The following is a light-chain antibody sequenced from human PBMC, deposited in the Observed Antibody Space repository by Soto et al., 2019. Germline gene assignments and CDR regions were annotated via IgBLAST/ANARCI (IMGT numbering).Light chain of an antibody. CDR1: QSLLYNNTYNY. CDR2: FGS. J-gene: IGKJ5*01. V-gene: IGKV2-28*01. Sequence: EIVMTQSPLTLPVTPGEPASISCRSSQSLLYNNTYNYLDWYVQKPGQSPQLLIYFGSNRAPGVPDRFSGSGSGTDFTLKINRVEAEDVGTYDCMPALQSLTFGQGTRLEIQ. CDR3: MPALQSLT.